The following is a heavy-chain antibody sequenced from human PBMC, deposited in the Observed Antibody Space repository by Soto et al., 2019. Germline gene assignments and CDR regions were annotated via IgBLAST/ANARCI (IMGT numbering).Heavy chain of an antibody. Sequence: QVQLQESGPGLVKPSETLSLTCTVSGDSVSSGSYYWSWIRQPRGKGLEWIAYIYYSGTTNYNPSLKSRVTISLDTSKNQFSLRLSSVTAADTAVDYCSTILGVTWGQYWGQGSLVTVSS. V-gene: IGHV4-61*01. CDR1: GDSVSSGSYY. CDR2: IYYSGTT. D-gene: IGHD3-10*01. CDR3: STILGVTWGQY. J-gene: IGHJ1*01.